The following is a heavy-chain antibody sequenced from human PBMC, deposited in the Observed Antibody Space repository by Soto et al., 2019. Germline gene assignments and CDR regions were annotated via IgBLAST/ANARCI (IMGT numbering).Heavy chain of an antibody. V-gene: IGHV3-73*01. D-gene: IGHD1-26*01. J-gene: IGHJ4*02. CDR1: GFTFSGSA. CDR3: TRLGTHWSPGSYFDY. Sequence: GGSLRLSCAASGFTFSGSAMHWVRQASGKGLEWVGRIRSKANSYATAYAASVKGRFTISRDDSKNTAYLQMNSLKTEDTAVYYCTRLGTHWSPGSYFDYWGQGTLVTVSS. CDR2: IRSKANSYAT.